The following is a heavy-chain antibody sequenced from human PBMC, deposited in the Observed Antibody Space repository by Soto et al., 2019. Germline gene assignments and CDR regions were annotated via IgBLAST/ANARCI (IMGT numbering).Heavy chain of an antibody. V-gene: IGHV6-1*01. CDR3: VRLIGNSWLDF. D-gene: IGHD1-26*01. Sequence: SQTLSLTCAISGDSVSSSSVTWNWIRQSPSRGLEWLGRTYYRSKWYNDYAESVKSRITINPDTSKNQFSLHLNSVTPKGTAVYYCVRLIGNSWLDFWGQGTLVTVSS. J-gene: IGHJ5*01. CDR1: GDSVSSSSVT. CDR2: TYYRSKWYN.